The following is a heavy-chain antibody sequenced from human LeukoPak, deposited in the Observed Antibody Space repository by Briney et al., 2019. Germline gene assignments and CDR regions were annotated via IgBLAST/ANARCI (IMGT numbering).Heavy chain of an antibody. D-gene: IGHD3-9*01. CDR1: GFTFTNYN. Sequence: GGSLRLSCAASGFTFTNYNMHWVRQTPGKGLQWVAAILYDGSKKYYADSVKGRFSVYRDNSDYTLYLQMNNLKTDDTALYSCANFDGGSQAFHIWGLGTMVTVSS. V-gene: IGHV3-30*18. CDR3: ANFDGGSQAFHI. J-gene: IGHJ3*02. CDR2: ILYDGSKK.